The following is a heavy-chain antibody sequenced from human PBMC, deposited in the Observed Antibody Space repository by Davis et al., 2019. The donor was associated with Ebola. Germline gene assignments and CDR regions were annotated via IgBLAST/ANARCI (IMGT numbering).Heavy chain of an antibody. V-gene: IGHV3-30-3*01. J-gene: IGHJ4*02. Sequence: GESLKISCAASGFTFSSYAMHWVRQAPGKGLEWVAVISKVESTTYYADSVQGRFTISRDNSKDTLYLQMNSLRAEDTAVYYCAKVGGRSSSDLFYFDYWGQGTLVTVSS. D-gene: IGHD6-6*01. CDR3: AKVGGRSSSDLFYFDY. CDR2: ISKVESTT. CDR1: GFTFSSYA.